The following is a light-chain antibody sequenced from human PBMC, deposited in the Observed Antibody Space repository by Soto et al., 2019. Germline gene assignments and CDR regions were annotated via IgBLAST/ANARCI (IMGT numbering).Light chain of an antibody. CDR1: QSVSSSY. J-gene: IGKJ1*01. Sequence: EIVLTQSPGTLSLSPGERATLPCRASQSVSSSYLAWYQQKPGQAPRLLIYGASSRATGIPDRFSGSGSGTDFTLTISRLEPGDFAVYYCQQYGSSPRTFGQGTKVDIK. CDR2: GAS. V-gene: IGKV3-20*01. CDR3: QQYGSSPRT.